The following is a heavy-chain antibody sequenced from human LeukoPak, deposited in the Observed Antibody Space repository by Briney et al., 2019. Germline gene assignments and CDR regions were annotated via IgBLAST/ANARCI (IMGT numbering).Heavy chain of an antibody. CDR2: INPSGGST. V-gene: IGHV1-46*01. CDR1: GYTFTSYY. Sequence: ASVKVSCKASGYTFTSYYMHWVRQAPGQGLEWMGLINPSGGSTSYAQKFQGRVTMTRDTSTSTVYMELSSLRSEDTAVYYCARDVGSAYCGGDCSINWFDPWGQGTLVTVSS. CDR3: ARDVGSAYCGGDCSINWFDP. D-gene: IGHD2-21*02. J-gene: IGHJ5*02.